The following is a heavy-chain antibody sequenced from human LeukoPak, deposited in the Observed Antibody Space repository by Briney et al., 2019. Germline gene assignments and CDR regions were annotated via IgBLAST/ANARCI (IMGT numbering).Heavy chain of an antibody. CDR2: IYPGDSDT. D-gene: IGHD2-2*01. V-gene: IGHV5-51*01. CDR1: GYSFTSYW. J-gene: IGHJ5*02. CDR3: ARVYCSSTSCYNGWFDP. Sequence: GESLKISCKGSGYSFTSYWIGWVRQMPGKGLEWMGIIYPGDSDTRYSPSFQGQVTISADKSISTAYMELSSLRSEDTAVYYCARVYCSSTSCYNGWFDPWGQGTLVTVSS.